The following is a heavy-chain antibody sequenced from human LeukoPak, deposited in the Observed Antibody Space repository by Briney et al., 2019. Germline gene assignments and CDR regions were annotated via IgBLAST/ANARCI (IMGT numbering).Heavy chain of an antibody. D-gene: IGHD3-22*01. CDR3: ARVEYYYNSIGYYYVDY. J-gene: IGHJ4*02. Sequence: GGSLRLSCAASGFTFRSYAMTWVRQSPGKGLEWVSVIYSGGSTYYADSVKGRFTISRDNSKNTLYLQMNSLRAEDTAVYYCARVEYYYNSIGYYYVDYWGQGTLVTVSS. V-gene: IGHV3-53*01. CDR1: GFTFRSYA. CDR2: IYSGGST.